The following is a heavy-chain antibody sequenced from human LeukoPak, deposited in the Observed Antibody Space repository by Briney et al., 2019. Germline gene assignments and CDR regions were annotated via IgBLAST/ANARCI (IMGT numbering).Heavy chain of an antibody. CDR3: ARDFAVGHFTDFSANY. Sequence: QPGGSLRLSCAASGFTVSSDHMSWVRQAPGKGLEWVSVIYSGGGTYYADFVRGRFIISRDNFKNTLYLQMNSLRAEDTAVYFCARDFAVGHFTDFSANYWGQGTLVTVSP. CDR1: GFTVSSDH. J-gene: IGHJ4*02. D-gene: IGHD6-19*01. V-gene: IGHV3-53*01. CDR2: IYSGGGT.